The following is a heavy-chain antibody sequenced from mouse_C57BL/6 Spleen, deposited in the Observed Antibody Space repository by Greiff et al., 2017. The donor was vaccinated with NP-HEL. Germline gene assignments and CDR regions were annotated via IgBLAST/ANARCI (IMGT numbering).Heavy chain of an antibody. CDR3: ARAPGY. CDR2: IDPSDSYT. CDR1: GYTFTSYW. J-gene: IGHJ2*01. Sequence: QVQLQQPGAELVKPGASVKLSCKASGYTFTSYWMQWVKQRPGQGLEWIGEIDPSDSYTNYNQKFKGKATLTVDTSSSTAYMQLSSLTSEDSEVYYCARAPGYWGQGTTLTVSS. V-gene: IGHV1-50*01.